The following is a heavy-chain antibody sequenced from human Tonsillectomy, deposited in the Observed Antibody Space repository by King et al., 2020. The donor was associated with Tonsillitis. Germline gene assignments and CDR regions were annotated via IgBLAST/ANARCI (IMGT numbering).Heavy chain of an antibody. V-gene: IGHV4-61*02. CDR2: IFSSGNT. D-gene: IGHD6-13*01. Sequence: VQLQESGPGLVKPSQTLSLTCTVSGDSIDSGSHYWGWIRQPAGKGLEFIGRIFSSGNTNYNPSLKSRVTMSVDTSKNQFSLKLNSVTAAETAVYYCARVMSWYENWFDPWGQGTLVTVSS. J-gene: IGHJ5*02. CDR1: GDSIDSGSHY. CDR3: ARVMSWYENWFDP.